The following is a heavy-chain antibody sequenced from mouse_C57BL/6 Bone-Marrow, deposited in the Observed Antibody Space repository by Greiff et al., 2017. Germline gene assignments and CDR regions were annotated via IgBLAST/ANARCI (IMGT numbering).Heavy chain of an antibody. V-gene: IGHV1-42*01. CDR2: INPSTGGT. CDR3: ARGGWLLPSCDY. J-gene: IGHJ2*01. Sequence: VQLQQSGPELVKPGASVKISCKASGYSFTGYYMNWVKQSPEKSLEWIGEINPSTGGTTYNQKFKAKATLTVDKSSSTAYMQLKSLTSEDSAVYYCARGGWLLPSCDYWGQGTTLTVSS. D-gene: IGHD2-3*01. CDR1: GYSFTGYY.